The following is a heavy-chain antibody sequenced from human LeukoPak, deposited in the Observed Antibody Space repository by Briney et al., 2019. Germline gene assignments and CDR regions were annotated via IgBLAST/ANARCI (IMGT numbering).Heavy chain of an antibody. CDR2: IYYSGST. Sequence: SETLSLTCAVSGGSISSSSYYWGWIRQPPGKGLEWIGSIYYSGSTYYNPSLKSRVTISVDTSKNQFSLKLSSVTAADTAEYYCARDRRCTNGVCTWFDPWGQGTLITVSS. CDR3: ARDRRCTNGVCTWFDP. D-gene: IGHD2-8*01. J-gene: IGHJ5*02. CDR1: GGSISSSSYY. V-gene: IGHV4-39*07.